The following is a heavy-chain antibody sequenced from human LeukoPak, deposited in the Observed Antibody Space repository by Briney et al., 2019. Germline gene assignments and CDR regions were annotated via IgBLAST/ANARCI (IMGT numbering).Heavy chain of an antibody. CDR1: GGTFSSYA. J-gene: IGHJ6*02. D-gene: IGHD5-18*01. CDR2: IIPIFGTA. Sequence: SVKVSCKASGGTFSSYAISWVRQAPGQGLEWMGGIIPIFGTANYAQKFQGRVTITADESTSTACMELSSLRSEDTAVYYCARGPTKIQLWVYYYYGMDVWGQGTTVTVSS. V-gene: IGHV1-69*13. CDR3: ARGPTKIQLWVYYYYGMDV.